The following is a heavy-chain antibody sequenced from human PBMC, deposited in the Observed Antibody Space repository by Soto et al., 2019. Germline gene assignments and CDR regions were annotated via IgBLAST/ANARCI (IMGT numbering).Heavy chain of an antibody. CDR2: LSDSGGSI. CDR1: GFSFRDAW. J-gene: IGHJ4*02. V-gene: IGHV3-23*01. CDR3: AKVSSSWYAGFFDL. Sequence: GGSLRLSCAPSGFSFRDAWMTWVRQAPGKGLEWVSGLSDSGGSIYYADSVKGRFTISRDNSMNTLYLQMNTLRAEDTAIYYCAKVSSSWYAGFFDLWGQGTLVTVSS. D-gene: IGHD6-13*01.